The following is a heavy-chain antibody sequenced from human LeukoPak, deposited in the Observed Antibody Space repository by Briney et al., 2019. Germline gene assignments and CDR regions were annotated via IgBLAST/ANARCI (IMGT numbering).Heavy chain of an antibody. CDR2: ISGSGGST. J-gene: IGHJ4*02. CDR1: GFTFSSYA. D-gene: IGHD3-22*01. CDR3: AKISFLRGSSGYYMGCDY. Sequence: GGSLRLSCAASGFTFSSYAMSRVRQAPGKWLEWVSAISGSGGSTYYADSVKGRFTISRDNSKNTLYLQMNSLRAEDTAVYYCAKISFLRGSSGYYMGCDYWGQGTLVTVSS. V-gene: IGHV3-23*01.